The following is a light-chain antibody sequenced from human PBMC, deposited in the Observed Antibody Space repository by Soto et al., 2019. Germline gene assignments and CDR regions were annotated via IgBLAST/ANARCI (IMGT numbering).Light chain of an antibody. V-gene: IGKV1-5*01. CDR1: QSISSW. Sequence: DIQMTQSPSTLSASVGDRVTITCRASQSISSWLAWYQQKPGKAPKLLIYDASSLRSGVPSRFSGSGSGTEFTLTISLLQPDDFATYYCQQYNSYRTFGQGTKVEIK. J-gene: IGKJ1*01. CDR3: QQYNSYRT. CDR2: DAS.